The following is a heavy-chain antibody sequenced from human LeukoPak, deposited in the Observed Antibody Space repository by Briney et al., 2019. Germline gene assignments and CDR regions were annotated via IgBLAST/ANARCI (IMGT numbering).Heavy chain of an antibody. J-gene: IGHJ6*04. CDR3: ARGLRQGSAWSWGPKEKSYQYMDV. CDR1: GGSFSSHY. CDR2: INPRGST. Sequence: SETLSLTCGVSGGSFSSHYWTWIRQPPGKGLEWIGEINPRGSTNYNPSLESRVTVSADTSRDQLSLSLTSVTAADSAVYFCARGLRQGSAWSWGPKEKSYQYMDVWGTGTTVIVSS. V-gene: IGHV4-34*01. D-gene: IGHD6-19*01.